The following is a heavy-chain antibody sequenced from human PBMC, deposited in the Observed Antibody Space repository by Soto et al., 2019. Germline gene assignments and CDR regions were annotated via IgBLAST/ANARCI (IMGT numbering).Heavy chain of an antibody. CDR3: ARGGKYCTNGVCSFYGMDV. J-gene: IGHJ6*02. Sequence: SQTLSLTCAISGGSVSSDSATWNWIRQSPSRGLEWLGRTYYRSKWYNDYAVSVKSRITINPDTSKNQFSLQLNSVTPDDTAVYYCARGGKYCTNGVCSFYGMDVWGQGTTVTVSS. CDR2: TYYRSKWYN. CDR1: GGSVSSDSAT. D-gene: IGHD2-8*01. V-gene: IGHV6-1*01.